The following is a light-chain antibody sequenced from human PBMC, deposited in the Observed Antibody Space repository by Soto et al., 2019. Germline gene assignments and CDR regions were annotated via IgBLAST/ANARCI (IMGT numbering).Light chain of an antibody. CDR3: QQYDNFPYT. V-gene: IGKV1-33*01. Sequence: DVQLTQSPSSLSASVGDRVTITCQASQDISNYLSWFQQQPGKAPKLLIYDASKLQTGVPSRFSGSGSRTDFTFSINSLQPEDIATYFCQQYDNFPYTFGQGTKLEIE. CDR1: QDISNY. CDR2: DAS. J-gene: IGKJ2*01.